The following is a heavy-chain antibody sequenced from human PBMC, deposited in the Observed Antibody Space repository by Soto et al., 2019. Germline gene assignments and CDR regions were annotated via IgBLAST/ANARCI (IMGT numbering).Heavy chain of an antibody. CDR3: ARPAYCGGDCLNAFDI. CDR2: IYPGDSDT. Sequence: PGESLKISCQGSGYTFATHWIAWVRQMPGKGLEWMGIIYPGDSDTRYSPSFQGQVTISADKSISTAYLQWSSLKASDTAMYYCARPAYCGGDCLNAFDIWGQGTMVTVSS. V-gene: IGHV5-51*01. J-gene: IGHJ3*02. CDR1: GYTFATHW. D-gene: IGHD2-21*02.